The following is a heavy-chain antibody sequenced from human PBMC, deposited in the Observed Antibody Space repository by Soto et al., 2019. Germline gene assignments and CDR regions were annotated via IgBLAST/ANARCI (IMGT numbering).Heavy chain of an antibody. Sequence: EVQVLESGGGLVQPGGSLRLSCAASGFTFSSYAMSWVRQAPGKGLEWVSTISAGGGSTYYADSVKGRFTISRDNSKNTLYLQMNSLRAEDTAVYFCAREPTVTPLGLFDYWGQGTLVTVSS. CDR2: ISAGGGST. V-gene: IGHV3-23*01. D-gene: IGHD4-17*01. CDR1: GFTFSSYA. J-gene: IGHJ4*02. CDR3: AREPTVTPLGLFDY.